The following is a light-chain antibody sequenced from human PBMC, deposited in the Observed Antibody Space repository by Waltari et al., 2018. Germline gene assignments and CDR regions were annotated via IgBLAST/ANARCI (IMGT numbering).Light chain of an antibody. CDR3: QQYGSSVLYT. V-gene: IGKV3-20*01. CDR2: GAS. Sequence: VLTQSPGTLSLSPGERAPLSCRASQSLTKRYLAWYQQKPGQAPRLLIYGASSRAAGSPDRFSGSGSGTDFTLTISRLEPEDFAVYYCQQYGSSVLYTFGQGTKLEIK. CDR1: QSLTKRY. J-gene: IGKJ2*01.